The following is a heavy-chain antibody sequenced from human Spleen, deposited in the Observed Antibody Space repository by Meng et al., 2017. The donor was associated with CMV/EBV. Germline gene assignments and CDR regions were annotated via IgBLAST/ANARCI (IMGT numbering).Heavy chain of an antibody. D-gene: IGHD3-3*01. CDR2: INHGVTS. Sequence: IPQPPGKVRGVIREINHGVTSNYNPALKGRVSVSVDPSKDQFSLRLTSVTAADSAVYYCARLPRNTGPRAAIFGVLKGAHFDYWGQGTLVTVSS. V-gene: IGHV4-34*01. J-gene: IGHJ4*02. CDR3: ARLPRNTGPRAAIFGVLKGAHFDY.